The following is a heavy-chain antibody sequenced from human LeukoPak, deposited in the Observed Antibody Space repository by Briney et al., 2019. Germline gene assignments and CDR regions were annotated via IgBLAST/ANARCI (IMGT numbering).Heavy chain of an antibody. D-gene: IGHD6-19*01. V-gene: IGHV4-61*05. Sequence: SETLSLTCTVSGGSITSSSYYWGWIRQPPGKGLEWIGYIYYSGSTNYNPSLKSRVTISVDTSKNQFSLKLSSVTAADTAVYYCARGRWLALDYWGQGTLVTVSS. J-gene: IGHJ4*02. CDR3: ARGRWLALDY. CDR2: IYYSGST. CDR1: GGSITSSSYY.